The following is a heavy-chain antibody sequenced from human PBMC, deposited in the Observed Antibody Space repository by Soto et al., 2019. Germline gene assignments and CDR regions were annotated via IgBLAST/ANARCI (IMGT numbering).Heavy chain of an antibody. CDR1: GYTFTRYG. D-gene: IGHD2-8*01. V-gene: IGHV1-8*01. J-gene: IGHJ5*02. CDR2: MNPNSGNT. Sequence: GASVKVSCKASGYTFTRYGINWVRQATGQGLEWMGWMNPNSGNTDYAQKLQGRVTMTRNTSISTAYMELRSLRSEDTAVYYCARGPNGKIVYAIPWFDPWGQGTLVTVSS. CDR3: ARGPNGKIVYAIPWFDP.